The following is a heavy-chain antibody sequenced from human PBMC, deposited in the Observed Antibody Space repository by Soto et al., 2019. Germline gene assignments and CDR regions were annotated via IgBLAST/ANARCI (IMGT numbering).Heavy chain of an antibody. CDR1: GGSISSYY. Sequence: SETLSLTCTVSGGSISSYYCSWIRQPPGKGLEWIGYIYYSGSTNYNPSLKSRVTISVDTSENQFSLKLSSVTAADAAVYYCARHGAGGSRSNYAYYYYGMDASAQGTTVTVSS. CDR2: IYYSGST. V-gene: IGHV4-59*08. CDR3: ARHGAGGSRSNYAYYYYGMDA. J-gene: IGHJ6*02. D-gene: IGHD3-10*01.